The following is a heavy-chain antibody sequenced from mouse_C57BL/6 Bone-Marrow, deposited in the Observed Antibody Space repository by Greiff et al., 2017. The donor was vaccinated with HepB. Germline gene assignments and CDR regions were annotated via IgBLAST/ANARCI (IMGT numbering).Heavy chain of an antibody. Sequence: QVQLQQPGAELVKPGASVKMSCKASGYTFTSYWITWVKQRPGQGLEWIGDIYPGSVSTNYNEKFKSKATLTVDTSSSTAYMQLSSLTSEDSAVYYCARHDYDVDPRAMDYWGQGTSVTVSS. V-gene: IGHV1-55*01. J-gene: IGHJ4*01. D-gene: IGHD2-4*01. CDR2: IYPGSVST. CDR1: GYTFTSYW. CDR3: ARHDYDVDPRAMDY.